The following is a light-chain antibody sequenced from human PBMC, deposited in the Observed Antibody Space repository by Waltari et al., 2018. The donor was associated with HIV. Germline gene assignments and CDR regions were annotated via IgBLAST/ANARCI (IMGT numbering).Light chain of an antibody. CDR3: SSYTSSSTLPYV. CDR1: SSDVGGYNY. Sequence: QSVLTQPASVSGSPGQSITISCTGTSSDVGGYNYVSWYQQHPGKAPKRMIYEVSNRPSGVSKRFSGSKSGNTASLTISGLQAEDEADYYCSSYTSSSTLPYVFGTGTKVTVL. CDR2: EVS. V-gene: IGLV2-14*01. J-gene: IGLJ1*01.